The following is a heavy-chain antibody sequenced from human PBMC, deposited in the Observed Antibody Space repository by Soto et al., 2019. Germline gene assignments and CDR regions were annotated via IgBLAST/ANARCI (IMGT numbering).Heavy chain of an antibody. CDR3: AKDMIRFLEWPNASFFDY. Sequence: GGSLRLSCAASGFTFSSYAMSWVRQAPGKGLEWVSAISGSGGSTYYADSVKGRFTISRDNSKNTLYLQMNSLRAEDTAVYYCAKDMIRFLEWPNASFFDYWGQGTLVTVSS. V-gene: IGHV3-23*01. CDR1: GFTFSSYA. D-gene: IGHD3-3*01. CDR2: ISGSGGST. J-gene: IGHJ4*02.